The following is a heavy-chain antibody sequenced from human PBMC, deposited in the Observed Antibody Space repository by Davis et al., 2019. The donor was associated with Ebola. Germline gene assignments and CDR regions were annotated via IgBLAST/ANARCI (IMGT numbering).Heavy chain of an antibody. J-gene: IGHJ5*02. D-gene: IGHD2-8*02. CDR3: ARGKRYCTGGVCSNWFDP. V-gene: IGHV3-74*01. CDR2: LNSDGSST. Sequence: HTGGSLRLSCAASGFTFSSYWMHWVRQAPGKGLVWVSRLNSDGSSTSYADSVKGRFTISRDNAKNTLYLQMNSLRAEDTAVYYCARGKRYCTGGVCSNWFDPWGQGTLVTVSS. CDR1: GFTFSSYW.